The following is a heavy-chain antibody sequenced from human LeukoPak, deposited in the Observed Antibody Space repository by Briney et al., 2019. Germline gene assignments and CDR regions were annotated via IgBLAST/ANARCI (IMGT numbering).Heavy chain of an antibody. D-gene: IGHD3-3*01. Sequence: ASVKVSCKASGYTFASYSITWVRQAPGQGLEWMAWINPYNDIPNYAQTFQGRVTMTTDTSTTTAYMELRSLRSDDTAVYYCARAWSRRDYYYYMDVWGKGTTVTVSS. CDR2: INPYNDIP. CDR1: GYTFASYS. CDR3: ARAWSRRDYYYYMDV. J-gene: IGHJ6*03. V-gene: IGHV1-18*01.